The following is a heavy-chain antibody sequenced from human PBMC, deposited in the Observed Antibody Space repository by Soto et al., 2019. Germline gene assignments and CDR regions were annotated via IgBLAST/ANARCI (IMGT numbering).Heavy chain of an antibody. CDR3: ARDLPVVTSGYYYYYGMDV. V-gene: IGHV3-30-3*01. Sequence: GGSLRLSCAASVFTFSSYAMHWVRQAPGKGLEWVAVISYDGSNKYYADSVKGRFTISRDNSKNTLYLQMNSLRAEDTAVYYCARDLPVVTSGYYYYYGMDVWGQGTTVTVSS. D-gene: IGHD2-21*02. J-gene: IGHJ6*02. CDR2: ISYDGSNK. CDR1: VFTFSSYA.